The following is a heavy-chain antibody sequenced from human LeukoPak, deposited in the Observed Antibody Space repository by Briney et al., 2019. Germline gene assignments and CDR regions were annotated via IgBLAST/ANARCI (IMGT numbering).Heavy chain of an antibody. CDR3: ARVVVGDYYYYMDV. D-gene: IGHD1-26*01. Sequence: ASVKVSCKASGYTFTGYYMHWVRQAPGQGLEWMGWINPNSGGTNCAQKFQGRVTMTRDTSISTAYMELSRLRSDDTAVYYCARVVVGDYYYYMDVWGKGTTVTVSS. CDR2: INPNSGGT. CDR1: GYTFTGYY. V-gene: IGHV1-2*02. J-gene: IGHJ6*03.